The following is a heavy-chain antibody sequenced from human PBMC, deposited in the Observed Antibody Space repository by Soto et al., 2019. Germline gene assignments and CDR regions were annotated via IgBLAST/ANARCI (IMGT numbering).Heavy chain of an antibody. CDR1: GFTVSSNY. J-gene: IGHJ4*02. CDR2: IYSGGST. Sequence: HPGGSLKLSCAASGFTVSSNYMSWVRQSPGKGLEWVSVIYSGGSTYYADSVKGRFTISRDNSKNTLYLQMDSLRDEDTAVYYCARKAWEAVGTNPFYVDHWGQGTLVTVLL. CDR3: ARKAWEAVGTNPFYVDH. V-gene: IGHV3-53*01. D-gene: IGHD2-8*01.